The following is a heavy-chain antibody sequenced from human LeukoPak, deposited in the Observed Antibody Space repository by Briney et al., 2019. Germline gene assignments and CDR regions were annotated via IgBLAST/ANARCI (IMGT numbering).Heavy chain of an antibody. Sequence: GRSLRLSCAASGFTFDDYAMRWVRQAPGKGLEWVSYISSSGSTIYYADPVKGRFTISRDNAKNSLYLQMNSLRAEDTAVYYCARAFSQYDFWSGYYGFDYWGQGTLVTVSS. D-gene: IGHD3-3*01. CDR2: ISSSGSTI. CDR1: GFTFDDYA. J-gene: IGHJ4*02. CDR3: ARAFSQYDFWSGYYGFDY. V-gene: IGHV3-48*03.